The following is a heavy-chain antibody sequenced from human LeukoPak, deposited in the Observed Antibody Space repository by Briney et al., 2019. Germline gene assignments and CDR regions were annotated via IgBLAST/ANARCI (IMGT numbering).Heavy chain of an antibody. CDR1: GGSFSGYY. V-gene: IGHV4-34*01. Sequence: PSETLSLTCAVYGGSFSGYYWSWIRQPPGKGLEWIGEINHSGSTNYNPSLKSRVTISVDTSKNQFSLKLSSVTAADTAVYYCARGPLIFVQQQPGYFQHWGQGTLVTVSS. D-gene: IGHD6-13*01. CDR2: INHSGST. CDR3: ARGPLIFVQQQPGYFQH. J-gene: IGHJ1*01.